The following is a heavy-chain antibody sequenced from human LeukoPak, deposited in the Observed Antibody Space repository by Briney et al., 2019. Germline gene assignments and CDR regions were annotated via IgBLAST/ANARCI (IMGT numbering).Heavy chain of an antibody. CDR3: TRVRGRYGFDY. CDR1: GFTFGDYA. Sequence: PGGSLRLSCTASGFTFGDYAMSWVRQAPGKGLEWVGFIRSKAYDGTTEYAASVKGRFTISRDDSKSIAYLQMNSLKTEDTAVYYCTRVRGRYGFDYWGQGTLVTVSS. J-gene: IGHJ4*02. CDR2: IRSKAYDGTT. V-gene: IGHV3-49*04. D-gene: IGHD5-18*01.